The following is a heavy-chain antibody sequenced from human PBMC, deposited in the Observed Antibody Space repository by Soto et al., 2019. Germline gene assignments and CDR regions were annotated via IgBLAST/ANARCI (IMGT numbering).Heavy chain of an antibody. CDR3: VVGRDDYNRWLFDF. Sequence: PSETLSLTCTVSGGSISSYYWSWIRQPPGKGLEWIGYIYYSGSPNYSPSLESRVTISEDTSKNQFSLKLSSVTAADTAIYYCVVGRDDYNRWLFDFWGRGTLVPVSS. CDR2: IYYSGSP. V-gene: IGHV4-59*01. CDR1: GGSISSYY. D-gene: IGHD4-4*01. J-gene: IGHJ2*01.